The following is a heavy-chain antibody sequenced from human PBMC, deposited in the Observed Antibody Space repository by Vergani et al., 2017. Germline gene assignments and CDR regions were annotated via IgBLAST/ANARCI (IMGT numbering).Heavy chain of an antibody. CDR3: VRQGLPVPAAIAGGVNWFDP. CDR2: INHSGST. CDR1: GGSFSGYY. J-gene: IGHJ5*02. D-gene: IGHD2-2*01. Sequence: QVQLQQWGAGLLKPSETLSLTCAVYGGSFSGYYWSWIRQPPGKGLEWIGEINHSGSTNYNPSLKSRVTISVDTSKNQFSLKLSSVTAADTAVDYCVRQGLPVPAAIAGGVNWFDPWGQGTLVTVSS. V-gene: IGHV4-34*01.